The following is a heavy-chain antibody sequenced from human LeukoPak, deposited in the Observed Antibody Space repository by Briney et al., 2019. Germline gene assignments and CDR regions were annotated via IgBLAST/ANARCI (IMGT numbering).Heavy chain of an antibody. D-gene: IGHD6-19*01. CDR3: GKFASGLHAFDI. CDR2: VYHSGST. J-gene: IGHJ3*02. CDR1: GGSSSSRIYH. Sequence: RSSETLSLTCTVSGGSSSSRIYHWAWIRQPPGKGLEWIGTVYHSGSTYYNPSLKSRGTISVDTSKNQFSLSLTSLTAADTAVFYCGKFASGLHAFDIWGQGTMVTVSS. V-gene: IGHV4-39*01.